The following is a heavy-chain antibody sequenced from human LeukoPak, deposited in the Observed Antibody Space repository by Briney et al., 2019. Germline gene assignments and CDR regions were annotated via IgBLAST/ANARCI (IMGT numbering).Heavy chain of an antibody. Sequence: SETLSLTCAVYGGPFSGYAWSWIRRPPGKGLEWIGEIYRSGSASYNPSLKSRVTMSVDTSKNQFSLDLNSVTAADTAMYYCARGGYWRFDYWGQGSLVTVSS. CDR2: IYRSGSA. V-gene: IGHV4-34*01. CDR3: ARGGYWRFDY. CDR1: GGPFSGYA. J-gene: IGHJ4*02. D-gene: IGHD1-1*01.